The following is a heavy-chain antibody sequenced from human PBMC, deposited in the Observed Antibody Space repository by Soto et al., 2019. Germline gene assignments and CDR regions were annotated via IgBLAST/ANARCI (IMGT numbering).Heavy chain of an antibody. Sequence: SVTVSCKASGGTFSSYASSWVRQAPGQGLEWMGGIIPIFGTANYAQKFQGRVTITADESTSTAYMELSSLRSEDTAVYYCARTYYYDSSGYPGYFDYWGQGTLITV. CDR3: ARTYYYDSSGYPGYFDY. CDR1: GGTFSSYA. D-gene: IGHD3-22*01. V-gene: IGHV1-69*13. J-gene: IGHJ4*02. CDR2: IIPIFGTA.